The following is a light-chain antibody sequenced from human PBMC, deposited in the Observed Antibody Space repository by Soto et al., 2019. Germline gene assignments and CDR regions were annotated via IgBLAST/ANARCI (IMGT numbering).Light chain of an antibody. CDR2: EVT. J-gene: IGLJ1*01. V-gene: IGLV2-8*01. Sequence: ALTQPPSASGSPGQSVTISCTGTSSDVGAYDYVSWYQQHPGEAPKLMIYEVTKRPSGVPDRFSGSKSGNTASLTVSGLQTEDEADYYCSSFANSNNFVFGTGTKVTVL. CDR3: SSFANSNNFV. CDR1: SSDVGAYDY.